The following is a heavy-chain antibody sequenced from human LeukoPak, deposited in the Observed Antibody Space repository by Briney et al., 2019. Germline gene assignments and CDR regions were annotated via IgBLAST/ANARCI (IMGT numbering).Heavy chain of an antibody. Sequence: SVKLSRKASGSVFTSYGLTWVRDAPGQGLEWMGWISANDGKIHYSERHQGRVTMTTDTVTSTAYMELRSLRSDDTAVYYCARELHVERDDYWGQGTLVTVSS. CDR2: ISANDGKI. CDR3: ARELHVERDDY. J-gene: IGHJ4*02. V-gene: IGHV1-18*01. D-gene: IGHD1-1*01. CDR1: GSVFTSYG.